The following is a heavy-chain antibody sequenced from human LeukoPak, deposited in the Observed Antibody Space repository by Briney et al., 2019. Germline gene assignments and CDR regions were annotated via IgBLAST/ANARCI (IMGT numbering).Heavy chain of an antibody. CDR3: AKGQVGKNWFDP. CDR1: GFAFNVFG. D-gene: IGHD1-26*01. CDR2: IRYDGSNK. J-gene: IGHJ5*02. V-gene: IGHV3-30*02. Sequence: PGGSLRLSCEGSGFAFNVFGMHWVRQAPGKGLEWVAFIRYDGSNKYYADSVKGRFTISRDNSKNTLYLQMNSLRAEDTAVYYCAKGQVGKNWFDPWGQGTLVTVSS.